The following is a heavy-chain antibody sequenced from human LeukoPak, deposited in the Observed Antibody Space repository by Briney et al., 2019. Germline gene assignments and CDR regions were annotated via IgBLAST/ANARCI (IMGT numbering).Heavy chain of an antibody. J-gene: IGHJ4*02. D-gene: IGHD3-22*01. CDR1: GFTFSDYY. CDR3: ARESLLYYWTNYYFDY. V-gene: IGHV3-11*04. CDR2: ISSSGSTI. Sequence: GGSLRLSCAASGFTFSDYYMSWIRQAPGKGLEWVSYISSSGSTIYYANSVKGRFTISRDNAKNSLYLQINNLRAEDTAVYYCARESLLYYWTNYYFDYWGQGTLVTVSS.